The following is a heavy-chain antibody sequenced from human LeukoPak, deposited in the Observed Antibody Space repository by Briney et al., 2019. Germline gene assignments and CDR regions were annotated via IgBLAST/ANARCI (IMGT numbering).Heavy chain of an antibody. V-gene: IGHV3-30*03. CDR2: ISYDGSNK. CDR3: ARSIAAAGKGGDY. D-gene: IGHD6-13*01. Sequence: PGGSLRLSCAASGFTFSSYGMHWVRQAPGKGLEWVAVISYDGSNKYYADSVKGRFTISRDNSKNTLYLQMNSLRAEDTAVYYCARSIAAAGKGGDYWGQGTLVTVSS. J-gene: IGHJ4*02. CDR1: GFTFSSYG.